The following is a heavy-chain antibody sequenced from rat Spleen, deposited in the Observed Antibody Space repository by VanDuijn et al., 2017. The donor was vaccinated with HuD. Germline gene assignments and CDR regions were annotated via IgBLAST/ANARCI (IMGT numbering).Heavy chain of an antibody. CDR1: GFTFSNYH. D-gene: IGHD4-3*01. Sequence: EVQLVESGGGLVQPGRSLKLSCAASGFTFSNYHMAWVRQAPKRGLEWVATISYDGSSTYYRDSVKGRFTISRDNAKSTLYLQMDSLRSEYTATYYCARHEGNSGYYSDYWGQGVMVTVSS. J-gene: IGHJ2*01. V-gene: IGHV5-7*01. CDR2: ISYDGSST. CDR3: ARHEGNSGYYSDY.